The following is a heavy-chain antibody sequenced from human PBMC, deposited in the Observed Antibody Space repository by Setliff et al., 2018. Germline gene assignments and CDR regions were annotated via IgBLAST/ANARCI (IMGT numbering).Heavy chain of an antibody. J-gene: IGHJ5*02. CDR1: GGSMIGGHYY. D-gene: IGHD2-15*01. CDR2: IYYSGNT. Sequence: KASENLSLTCTVSGGSMIGGHYYWSWIRQLPGKGLEWIAYIYYSGNTYYNPSLKSRVTISVDTSKNQFSLKINSVTAADTAVYYCARGHCSSGECPNYFDPWGQGTQVTVSS. CDR3: ARGHCSSGECPNYFDP. V-gene: IGHV4-31*03.